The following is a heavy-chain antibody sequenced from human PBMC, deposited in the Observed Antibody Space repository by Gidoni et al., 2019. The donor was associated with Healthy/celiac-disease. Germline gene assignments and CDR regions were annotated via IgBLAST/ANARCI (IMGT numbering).Heavy chain of an antibody. V-gene: IGHV4-4*02. CDR2: IYHSGST. CDR1: GGSIRSSNW. CDR3: ARDSAGVDYGGFDY. Sequence: QVQLQESGPGLVTPSGTLSLTCAVSGGSIRSSNWWSWVRHPPGKGLEWIGEIYHSGSTNYNPSLKSRVTISVDKSKNQFSLKLSAVTAADKAVYYCARDSAGVDYGGFDYWGQGTLVTVSS. D-gene: IGHD4-17*01. J-gene: IGHJ4*02.